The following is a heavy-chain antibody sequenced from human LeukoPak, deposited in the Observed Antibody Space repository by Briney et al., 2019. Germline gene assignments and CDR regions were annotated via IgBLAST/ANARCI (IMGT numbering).Heavy chain of an antibody. J-gene: IGHJ6*04. CDR3: AKDGPFMVRGVILGGMDV. CDR1: GFTFDDYA. V-gene: IGHV3-43D*04. Sequence: GGSLRFSCAASGFTFDDYAMHWVRQAPGKGLEWVSLISWDGGSTYYADSVKGRFTISRDNSKNSLYLQMNSLRAEDTALYYCAKDGPFMVRGVILGGMDVWGKGTTVTVSS. CDR2: ISWDGGST. D-gene: IGHD3-10*01.